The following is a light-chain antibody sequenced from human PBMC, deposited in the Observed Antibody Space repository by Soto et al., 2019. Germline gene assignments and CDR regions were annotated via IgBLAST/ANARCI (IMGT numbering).Light chain of an antibody. CDR3: QQYGSSPPIT. V-gene: IGKV3-20*01. CDR1: QSVSSTY. J-gene: IGKJ5*01. CDR2: GAS. Sequence: EIVLTQSPGTLCLSPGERATLSCRASQSVSSTYLAWYQQKPGQAPRLLIYGASSRATGIPDRFSGSGSGTDFTLTISRLEPEDFAAYYCQQYGSSPPITFGQGTRLEIK.